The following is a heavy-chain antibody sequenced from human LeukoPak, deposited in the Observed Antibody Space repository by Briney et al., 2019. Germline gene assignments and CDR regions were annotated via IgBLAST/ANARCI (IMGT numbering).Heavy chain of an antibody. CDR1: GGSFSGYY. CDR2: INHSGST. Sequence: PSETLSLTCAVYGGSFSGYYWSWLRQPPGKGLEWIGEINHSGSTNYNPSLKSRVTISVDTSKNQFSLKLSSVTAADTAVYYCAREGSGNYFDYWGQGTLVTVSS. J-gene: IGHJ4*02. D-gene: IGHD2-15*01. CDR3: AREGSGNYFDY. V-gene: IGHV4-34*01.